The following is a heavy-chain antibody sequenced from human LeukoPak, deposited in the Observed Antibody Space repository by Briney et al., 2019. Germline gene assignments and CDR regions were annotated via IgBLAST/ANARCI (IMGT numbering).Heavy chain of an antibody. D-gene: IGHD3-10*02. CDR1: GFTFSNYG. CDR2: ITGSGGNT. CDR3: AELGITMIGGV. Sequence: GGSLRLSCAASGFTFSNYGMNWVRQAPGKGLEWVSGITGSGGNTYYADSVKGRFTISRDNAKNSLYLQINSLRAEDTAGYYCAELGITMIGGVWGKGTTVTISS. J-gene: IGHJ6*04. V-gene: IGHV3-23*01.